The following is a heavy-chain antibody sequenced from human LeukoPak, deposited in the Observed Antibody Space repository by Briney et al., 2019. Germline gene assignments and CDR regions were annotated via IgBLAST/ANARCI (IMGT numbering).Heavy chain of an antibody. CDR2: MNPNSGNT. CDR3: ARGLRIAAAGIHPHVL. J-gene: IGHJ3*01. CDR1: GGTFSSYA. D-gene: IGHD6-13*01. V-gene: IGHV1-8*02. Sequence: ASVKVSCKASGGTFSSYAISWVRQAPGQGLEWMGWMNPNSGNTGYAQKFQGRVTMTRNTSISTAYMELSSLRSEDTAVYYCARGLRIAAAGIHPHVLWGQGTMVTVSS.